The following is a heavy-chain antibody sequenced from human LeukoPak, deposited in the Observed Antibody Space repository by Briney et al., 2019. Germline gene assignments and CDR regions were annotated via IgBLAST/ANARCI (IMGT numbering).Heavy chain of an antibody. J-gene: IGHJ3*02. D-gene: IGHD6-19*01. CDR2: INHSGST. V-gene: IGHV4-34*01. CDR1: GGSFSGYY. Sequence: SETLSLTCAVYGGSFSGYYWTWIRQPPGKGLEWIGEINHSGSTNYNPSLKSRVTTPVDTSKNQFSLKLSSVTAADTAVYYCARELQWLAAFDIWGQGTMVTVSS. CDR3: ARELQWLAAFDI.